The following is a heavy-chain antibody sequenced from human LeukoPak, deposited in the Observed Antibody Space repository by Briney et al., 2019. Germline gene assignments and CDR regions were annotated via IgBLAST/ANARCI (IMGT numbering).Heavy chain of an antibody. CDR1: GFTFSSYG. Sequence: GGSLRLSCAASGFTFSSYGMSWVRQAPGKGLEWASGISGSGGSTYYADSVKGRFTISRDNSKNTLYLQMNSLRAEDTAVYYCAKDSDSSSCLDYWGQGTLVAVSS. J-gene: IGHJ4*02. V-gene: IGHV3-23*01. CDR3: AKDSDSSSCLDY. D-gene: IGHD6-6*01. CDR2: ISGSGGST.